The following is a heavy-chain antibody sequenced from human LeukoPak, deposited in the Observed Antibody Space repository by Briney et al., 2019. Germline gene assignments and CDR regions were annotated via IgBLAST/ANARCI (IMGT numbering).Heavy chain of an antibody. CDR2: INHSGST. J-gene: IGHJ4*02. CDR3: ARVRGRDGYNSDY. Sequence: SETLSLTCAVYGVSFSGYYWSWTRQPPGKGLEWIGEINHSGSTNYNPSLKSRVTISVDTSKNQFSLKLSSVTAADTAVYYCARVRGRDGYNSDYWGQGTLVTVSS. V-gene: IGHV4-34*01. CDR1: GVSFSGYY. D-gene: IGHD5-24*01.